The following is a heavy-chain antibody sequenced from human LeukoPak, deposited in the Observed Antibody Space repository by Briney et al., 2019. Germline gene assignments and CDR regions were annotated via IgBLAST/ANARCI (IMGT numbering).Heavy chain of an antibody. V-gene: IGHV1-2*02. CDR3: ADCSSTSCSLNFDY. CDR1: GYTFTVYY. Sequence: VKVSCKASGYTFTVYYMHWVRQAPGQGLEWMGWINPNSGGTNYAQKFQGRVTMTRDTSISTAYMELSRLRSDDTAVYYCADCSSTSCSLNFDYWGQGTLVTVSS. J-gene: IGHJ4*02. D-gene: IGHD2-2*01. CDR2: INPNSGGT.